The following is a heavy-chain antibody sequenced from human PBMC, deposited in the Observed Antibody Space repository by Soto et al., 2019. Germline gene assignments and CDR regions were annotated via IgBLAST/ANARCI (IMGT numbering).Heavy chain of an antibody. V-gene: IGHV1-2*02. Sequence: ASVKVSCKASGYTFTGYYMHWVRQAPGQGLEWMGWINPNSGGTNYAQKFQGRVTMTRDTSISTAYMELSRLRSDDTAVYYCARARIFGVSNYYYYGMDVWGQGTKVTVS. J-gene: IGHJ6*02. D-gene: IGHD3-3*01. CDR3: ARARIFGVSNYYYYGMDV. CDR1: GYTFTGYY. CDR2: INPNSGGT.